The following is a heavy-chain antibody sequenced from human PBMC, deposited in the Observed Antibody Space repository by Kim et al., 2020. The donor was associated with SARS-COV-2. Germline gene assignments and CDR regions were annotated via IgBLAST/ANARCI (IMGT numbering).Heavy chain of an antibody. Sequence: GGSLRLSCAASGFTFSSYAMSWVRQAPGKGLEWVSFISGSGNTTCYADSVKGRFTISRDNSKNTLYLQMNSLRAEDTAVYYCAKSTFEIVVVPAAPDLDYWGQGTLVTVSS. CDR1: GFTFSSYA. CDR2: ISGSGNTT. J-gene: IGHJ4*02. CDR3: AKSTFEIVVVPAAPDLDY. V-gene: IGHV3-23*01. D-gene: IGHD2-2*01.